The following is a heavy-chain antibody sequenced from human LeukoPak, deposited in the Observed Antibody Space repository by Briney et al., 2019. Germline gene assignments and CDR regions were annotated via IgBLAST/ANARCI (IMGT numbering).Heavy chain of an antibody. CDR3: ATQDSGSYDRRGLYYFDY. Sequence: ASVKVSCKASGYTFTSYYMHWVRQAPGQGLEWMGIINPSGGSTSYAQKFQGTVTMTRDTSTSTVYMELSSLRSEDTAVYYCATQDSGSYDRRGLYYFDYWGQGTLVTVSS. V-gene: IGHV1-46*03. CDR1: GYTFTSYY. J-gene: IGHJ4*02. CDR2: INPSGGST. D-gene: IGHD1-26*01.